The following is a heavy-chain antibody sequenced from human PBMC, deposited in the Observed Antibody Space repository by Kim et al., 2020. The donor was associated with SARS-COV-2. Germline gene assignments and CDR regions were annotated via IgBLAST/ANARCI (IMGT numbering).Heavy chain of an antibody. CDR1: GFTFSSYG. J-gene: IGHJ6*02. D-gene: IGHD6-19*01. CDR3: AKVRGSSGRRWGYGMDV. CDR2: ISYDGSNK. V-gene: IGHV3-30*18. Sequence: GGSLRLSCAASGFTFSSYGMHWVRQAPGTGLEWVAVISYDGSNKYYADSVKGRFTISRDNSKNTLYLQMNSLRAEDTAVYYCAKVRGSSGRRWGYGMDVWGQGTTGTVSS.